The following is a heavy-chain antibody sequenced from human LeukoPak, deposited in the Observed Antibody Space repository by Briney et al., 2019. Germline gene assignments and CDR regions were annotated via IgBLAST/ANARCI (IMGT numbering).Heavy chain of an antibody. J-gene: IGHJ4*02. CDR3: ARDPTDYGGNPYYFDY. Sequence: GGSLRLSCAASGFTFSSYAMHWVRQAPGKGLEWVAVISYDGSNKYYADSVKGRFTISRDNSKNTLYLQMNSLRAEDTAVYYCARDPTDYGGNPYYFDYWGREPWSPSPQ. D-gene: IGHD4-23*01. CDR2: ISYDGSNK. CDR1: GFTFSSYA. V-gene: IGHV3-30-3*01.